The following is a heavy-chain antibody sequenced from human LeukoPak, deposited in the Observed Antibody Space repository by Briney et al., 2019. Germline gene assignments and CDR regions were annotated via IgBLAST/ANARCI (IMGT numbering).Heavy chain of an antibody. CDR3: ARDFLHGGV. CDR2: INNDGSRL. D-gene: IGHD3-10*01. CDR1: GFTFSSYW. J-gene: IGHJ4*02. Sequence: GGSLRLSCAASGFTFSSYWMHWVRQVPGKGLVWVSRINNDGSRLSYAGSVRGRFIISRDNAKNTLYLQMNSLRAEDTAVYYCARDFLHGGVWGQGTVVTVSS. V-gene: IGHV3-74*01.